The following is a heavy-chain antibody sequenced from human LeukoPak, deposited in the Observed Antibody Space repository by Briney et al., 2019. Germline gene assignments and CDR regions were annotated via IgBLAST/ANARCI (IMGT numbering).Heavy chain of an antibody. CDR1: GFTFDDYA. J-gene: IGHJ1*01. CDR3: AKAPMATITSVYFQH. Sequence: PGGSLRLSCAASGFTFDDYAMHWVRQAPGKGLEWVSGISWNSGSIGYADSVKGRFTISRDNAKNSLYLQMNSLRAEDMALYYCAKAPMATITSVYFQHWGQGTLVTVSS. CDR2: ISWNSGSI. V-gene: IGHV3-9*03. D-gene: IGHD5-24*01.